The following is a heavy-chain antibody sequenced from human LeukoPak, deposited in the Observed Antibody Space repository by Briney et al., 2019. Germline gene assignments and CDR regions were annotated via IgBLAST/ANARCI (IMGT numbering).Heavy chain of an antibody. V-gene: IGHV3-11*01. J-gene: IGHJ4*02. CDR3: ARRRYYDSSGYYL. D-gene: IGHD3-22*01. Sequence: GGSLRLSCAASGFTFSDYYMSWIRQAPGKGLEWVSYISSSGGTIYYADSVKGRFTISRDNAKNSLYLQMSSLRAEDTAVYYCARRRYYDSSGYYLWGQGTLVTVSS. CDR2: ISSSGGTI. CDR1: GFTFSDYY.